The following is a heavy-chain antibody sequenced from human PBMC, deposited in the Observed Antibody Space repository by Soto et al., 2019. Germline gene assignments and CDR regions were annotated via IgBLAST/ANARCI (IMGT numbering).Heavy chain of an antibody. V-gene: IGHV1-8*01. CDR3: ARVGXSSTSAIWXVYYXGMDV. CDR2: MNPNSGNT. Sequence: ASVKVSCKASGYTFTSYDINWVRQATGQGLEWMGWMNPNSGNTGYAQKFQGRVTMTRNTSISTAYMELSSLRSDDTAVYYCARVGXSSTSAIWXVYYXGMDVWGQGTTVTVSS. D-gene: IGHD2-2*01. J-gene: IGHJ6*02. CDR1: GYTFTSYD.